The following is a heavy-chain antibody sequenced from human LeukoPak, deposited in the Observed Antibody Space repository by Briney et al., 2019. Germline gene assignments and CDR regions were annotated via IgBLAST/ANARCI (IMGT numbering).Heavy chain of an antibody. Sequence: PGGSLRLSCAVSGFTVSNNYMSWVRQAPGKGLEWVSVIYSTGGIHYADSVKGRFTISRDSSKNTLYLQMNSLRAEGTAVYYCARDPIAVAGYFDYWGQGTLVTVSS. V-gene: IGHV3-66*01. CDR2: IYSTGGI. D-gene: IGHD6-19*01. CDR1: GFTVSNNY. J-gene: IGHJ4*02. CDR3: ARDPIAVAGYFDY.